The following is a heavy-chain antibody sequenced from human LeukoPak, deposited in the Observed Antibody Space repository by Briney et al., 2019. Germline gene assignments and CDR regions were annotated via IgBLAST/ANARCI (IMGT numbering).Heavy chain of an antibody. CDR2: ISGSGGST. CDR3: AKDSPLSIIVVVMDELDY. J-gene: IGHJ4*02. CDR1: VFTFSSYA. V-gene: IGHV3-23*01. D-gene: IGHD3-22*01. Sequence: VGSLRLSCAASVFTFSSYAMSWVRQAPGKGLEWVSAISGSGGSTYYADSVKGRFTISRDNFKNTLYLQMNSLRAVDTAVYYCAKDSPLSIIVVVMDELDYCGQGTLVTVSS.